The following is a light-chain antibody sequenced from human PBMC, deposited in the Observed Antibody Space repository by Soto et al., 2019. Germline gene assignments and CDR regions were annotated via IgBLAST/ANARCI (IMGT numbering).Light chain of an antibody. CDR1: SSDVGGYKY. J-gene: IGLJ1*01. CDR2: AVS. CDR3: ISYNDRQSYI. Sequence: QSVLTQPRSVSGSPGQSVTISCTGTSSDVGGYKYVSWYQQKPGKAPKLMIYAVSDRPPGVSDRFSGSKSGITASLTISGLQTEDEADYYCISYNDRQSYILGTGNKVTV. V-gene: IGLV2-11*01.